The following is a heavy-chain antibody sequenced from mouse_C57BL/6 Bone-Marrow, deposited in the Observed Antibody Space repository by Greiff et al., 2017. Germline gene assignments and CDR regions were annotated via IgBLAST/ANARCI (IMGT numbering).Heavy chain of an antibody. D-gene: IGHD1-1*01. CDR3: ARHAGRNYYGSRAWFAY. V-gene: IGHV1-62-2*01. Sequence: VQLQESGAELVKPGASVKLSCKASGYTFTEYTIHWVKQRSGQGLEWIGWFYPGSGSIKYNEKFKDKATLTADKSSSTVYMELSRLTAEDSAVYFCARHAGRNYYGSRAWFAYWGQGTLVTVSA. J-gene: IGHJ3*01. CDR2: FYPGSGSI. CDR1: GYTFTEYT.